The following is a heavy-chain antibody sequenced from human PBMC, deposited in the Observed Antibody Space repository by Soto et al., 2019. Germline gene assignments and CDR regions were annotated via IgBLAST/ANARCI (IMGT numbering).Heavy chain of an antibody. CDR3: ARNSGGIYYYYGMDV. V-gene: IGHV4-30-2*01. J-gene: IGHJ6*02. CDR2: IYHSGST. Sequence: QLQLQESGSGLVKPSQTLSLTCAVSGGSISSGGYSWSWIRQPPGKGLEWIGYIYHSGSTYYNPSLKSRVTMSVDRSKNQFSLKLSSVTAADTAVYYCARNSGGIYYYYGMDVWGQGTTVTVSS. CDR1: GGSISSGGYS. D-gene: IGHD2-15*01.